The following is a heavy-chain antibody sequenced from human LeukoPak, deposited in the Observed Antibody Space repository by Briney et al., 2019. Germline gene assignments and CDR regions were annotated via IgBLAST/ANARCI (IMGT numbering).Heavy chain of an antibody. CDR2: INHSGNT. J-gene: IGHJ4*02. Sequence: SETLSLTCAVYGESFSSYYWSWIRQPPGKGLEWIGEINHSGNTNYNTSLKSRVTISVDTSKNQFSLKLSSVTAADTAVYYCARVDGDGYNIPDYWGQGTLVTVSS. D-gene: IGHD5-24*01. CDR1: GESFSSYY. V-gene: IGHV4-34*01. CDR3: ARVDGDGYNIPDY.